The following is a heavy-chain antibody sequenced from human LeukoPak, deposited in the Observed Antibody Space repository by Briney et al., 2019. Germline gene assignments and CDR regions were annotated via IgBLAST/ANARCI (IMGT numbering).Heavy chain of an antibody. D-gene: IGHD2-15*01. CDR2: ISYDGSNK. J-gene: IGHJ4*02. V-gene: IGHV3-30*18. Sequence: PGGSLRLSCAASGFTFSSYGMHWVRQAPGKGLEWVAGISYDGSNKYYADSVKGRFTISRDNSKNTLYLKMNSLRAEDAAVYYCAKTYCSGGSCYVTDYWGQGTLVTVSS. CDR3: AKTYCSGGSCYVTDY. CDR1: GFTFSSYG.